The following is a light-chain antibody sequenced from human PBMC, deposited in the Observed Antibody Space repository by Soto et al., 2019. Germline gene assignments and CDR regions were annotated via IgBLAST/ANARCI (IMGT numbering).Light chain of an antibody. CDR1: QSVNSH. V-gene: IGKV3-15*01. J-gene: IGKJ2*01. CDR2: EAS. Sequence: EIVMTQSPATLSVSPRERATLSCRASQSVNSHLAWFQQRPGQAPRLLMYEASTRSTGVPARFSASGSGTEFTLTISGLQSEDFAVYYCQQYHIWYTFGQGTELEIK. CDR3: QQYHIWYT.